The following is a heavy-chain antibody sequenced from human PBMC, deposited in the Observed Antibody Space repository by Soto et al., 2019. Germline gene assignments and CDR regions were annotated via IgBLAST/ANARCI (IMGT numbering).Heavy chain of an antibody. CDR2: IYYSGST. J-gene: IGHJ6*02. V-gene: IGHV4-59*01. CDR3: ARRGYGPGFPYYYGMDV. CDR1: GGSISSYY. D-gene: IGHD3-10*01. Sequence: ASETLSLTCTVSGGSISSYYWSWIRQPPGKGLEWIGYIYYSGSTNYNPSLKSRVTISVDTSKNQFSLKLSSVTAADTAVYYCARRGYGPGFPYYYGMDVWGQGTTVTVSS.